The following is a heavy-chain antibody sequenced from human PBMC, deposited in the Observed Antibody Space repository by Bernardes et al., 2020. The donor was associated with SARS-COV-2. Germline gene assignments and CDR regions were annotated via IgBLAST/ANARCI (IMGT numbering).Heavy chain of an antibody. Sequence: GGSLRLSCAASKFTLSEYSMNWVRQAPGKGLEWVSSISRSSNYRYYAESVKGRFTISRDNAQNSLYLQMTSLRDEDTAVYYCARDSGYDLDYYYYGMDVWGQGTTVTVSS. V-gene: IGHV3-21*01. D-gene: IGHD5-12*01. CDR3: ARDSGYDLDYYYYGMDV. CDR2: ISRSSNYR. J-gene: IGHJ6*02. CDR1: KFTLSEYS.